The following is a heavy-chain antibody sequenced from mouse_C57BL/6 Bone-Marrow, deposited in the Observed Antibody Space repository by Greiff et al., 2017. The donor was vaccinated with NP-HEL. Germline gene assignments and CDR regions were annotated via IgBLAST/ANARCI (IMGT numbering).Heavy chain of an antibody. CDR1: GYSITSGYY. J-gene: IGHJ2*01. Sequence: ESGPGLVKPSQSLSLTCSVTGYSITSGYYWNWIRQFPGNKLEWMGYISYDGSNNYNPSLKNRISITRDTSKNQFFLKLNSVTTEDTATYYCARRGLRQGFDYWGQGTTLTVSS. CDR2: ISYDGSN. V-gene: IGHV3-6*01. D-gene: IGHD1-1*01. CDR3: ARRGLRQGFDY.